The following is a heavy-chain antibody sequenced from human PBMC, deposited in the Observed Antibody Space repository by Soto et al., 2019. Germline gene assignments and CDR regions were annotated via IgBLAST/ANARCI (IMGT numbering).Heavy chain of an antibody. CDR3: AREGGSGAFDI. CDR2: IKQDGSEK. D-gene: IGHD3-10*01. V-gene: IGHV3-7*05. J-gene: IGHJ3*02. Sequence: GGSLRFSCAASGFTFSSYWMSWVRQAPGKGLEWVANIKQDGSEKYYVDSVKGRFTISRDNAKNSLYLQMNSLRAEDTAVYYCAREGGSGAFDIWGQGTMVTVSS. CDR1: GFTFSSYW.